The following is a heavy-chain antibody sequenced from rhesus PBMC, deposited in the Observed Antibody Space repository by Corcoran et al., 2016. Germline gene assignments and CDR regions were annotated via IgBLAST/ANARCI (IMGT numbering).Heavy chain of an antibody. D-gene: IGHD5-12*01. CDR2: ISESGGTI. CDR3: TRDRGYSYSFDY. CDR1: GFTFSSSE. J-gene: IGHJ4*01. Sequence: DVQLVESGGGLVKPGGSLRLSCVASGFTFSSSEMHWVRQAPGKGLEWVSVISESGGTIYYADSVKGRLTISRDNAKNSRFLQMNSLRAEDTAVYYCTRDRGYSYSFDYWGQGVLVTVSS. V-gene: IGHV3-100*02.